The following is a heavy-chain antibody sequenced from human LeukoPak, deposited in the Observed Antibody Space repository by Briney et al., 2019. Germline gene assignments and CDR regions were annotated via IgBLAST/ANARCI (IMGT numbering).Heavy chain of an antibody. D-gene: IGHD3-22*01. CDR3: ARGFGDSSGYRLYYFDY. CDR2: INAYNGNK. V-gene: IGHV1-18*01. CDR1: HYMDSSYG. Sequence: APVKVSYKPFHYMDSSYGIRWVVRSPGQGVEWMGWINAYNGNKNYAQKLQGRVTMTTDTSTRTAYMELRSLRSDDAAVYYCARGFGDSSGYRLYYFDYWGQGTLVSVSS. J-gene: IGHJ4*02.